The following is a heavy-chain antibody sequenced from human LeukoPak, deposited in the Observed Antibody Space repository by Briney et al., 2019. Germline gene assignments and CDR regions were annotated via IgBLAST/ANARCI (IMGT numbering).Heavy chain of an antibody. V-gene: IGHV3-30*18. CDR2: ISYDGSNK. Sequence: GRSLRLSCAASGFTFSSYGMHWVRQAPGKGLEWVAVISYDGSNKYYADSVKGRFTISRDNSKNTLYLQMNSLRAEDTAVYYCAKVLEQWLVLDAFDIWGQGTMVTVSS. J-gene: IGHJ3*02. CDR1: GFTFSSYG. CDR3: AKVLEQWLVLDAFDI. D-gene: IGHD6-19*01.